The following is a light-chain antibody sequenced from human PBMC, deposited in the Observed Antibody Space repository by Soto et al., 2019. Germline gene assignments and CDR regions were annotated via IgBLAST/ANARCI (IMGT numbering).Light chain of an antibody. CDR1: QSVSSN. Sequence: EIVMTQSPVTLSVSPGERATLSCRASQSVSSNLAWYQQKPGQAPSLLIYGAFTRATGIPARFSGTGSGTEFTLTISSLQSEDFGLYYCQQYHDWPLTFGQGTKVDI. J-gene: IGKJ1*01. V-gene: IGKV3-15*01. CDR3: QQYHDWPLT. CDR2: GAF.